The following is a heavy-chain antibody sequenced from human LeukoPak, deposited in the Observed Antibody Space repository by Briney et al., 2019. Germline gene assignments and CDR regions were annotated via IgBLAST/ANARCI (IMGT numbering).Heavy chain of an antibody. CDR1: GGTFSSYA. V-gene: IGHV1-69*05. CDR3: ARELYCSSTSCYSSFDY. Sequence: SVKVSCKASGGTFSSYAISWVRQAPRQGLEWMGGIIPIFGTANYAQKFQGRVTITTDESTSTAYMELSSLRSEDTAVYYCARELYCSSTSCYSSFDYWGQGTLVTVSS. CDR2: IIPIFGTA. J-gene: IGHJ4*02. D-gene: IGHD2-2*01.